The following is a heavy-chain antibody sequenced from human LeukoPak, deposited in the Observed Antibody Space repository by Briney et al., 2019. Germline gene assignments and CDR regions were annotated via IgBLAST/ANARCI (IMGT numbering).Heavy chain of an antibody. CDR3: ARDYLVVPAAMWWFAP. CDR1: GFTFSSYE. D-gene: IGHD2-2*01. CDR2: ISSSGSTI. Sequence: GGSLRLSCAASGFTFSSYEMNWVRQAPGKGLEWVSYISSSGSTIDYADPVKGRFIISRGTAKTLLYLQVTSLRAEDTALYYSARDYLVVPAAMWWFAPRAQGTLVTVSS. J-gene: IGHJ5*02. V-gene: IGHV3-48*03.